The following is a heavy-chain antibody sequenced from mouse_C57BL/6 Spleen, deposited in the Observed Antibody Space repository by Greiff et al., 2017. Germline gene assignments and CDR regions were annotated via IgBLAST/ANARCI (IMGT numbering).Heavy chain of an antibody. Sequence: QVQLQQPGAELVRPGSSVKLTCKASGYTLTSFWMDWVKKWPGQGLDWIGNIYPSDSETHYNQQFKDKATLTVDKASRTTYMLRSSLTSEDSAVYYCARRKSSYTFDYWGQGTTLTVSS. CDR3: ARRKSSYTFDY. J-gene: IGHJ2*01. CDR1: GYTLTSFW. V-gene: IGHV1-61*01. D-gene: IGHD1-1*01. CDR2: IYPSDSET.